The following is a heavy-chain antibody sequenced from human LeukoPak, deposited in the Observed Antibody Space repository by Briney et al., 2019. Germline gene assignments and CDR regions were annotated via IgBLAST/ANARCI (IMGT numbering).Heavy chain of an antibody. CDR2: ISGSGGST. CDR1: GFTFSSYS. Sequence: PGGSLRLSCAASGFTFSSYSMNWVRQAPGKGLEWVSAISGSGGSTYYADSVKGRFTISRDNSKNTLYLQMNSLRAEDTAVYYCAKDLWAAAAPIFDYWGQGTLVTVSS. J-gene: IGHJ4*02. D-gene: IGHD6-13*01. V-gene: IGHV3-23*01. CDR3: AKDLWAAAAPIFDY.